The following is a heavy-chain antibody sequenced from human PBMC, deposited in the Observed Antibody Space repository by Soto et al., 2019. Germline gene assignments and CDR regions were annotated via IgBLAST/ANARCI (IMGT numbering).Heavy chain of an antibody. CDR3: AHRPPERGLASFDP. V-gene: IGHV2-5*02. D-gene: IGHD1-1*01. CDR1: GFSLSASGVA. CDR2: IYWDDDK. J-gene: IGHJ5*02. Sequence: QITLKESGPTLVKPTQTLTLTCTFSGFSLSASGVAVGWIRQPPGKALEWLALIYWDDDKRYSPSPKSRLTITKDPSKNQVVLTMTNMDPVDTATYYCAHRPPERGLASFDPWGQGTLVTVSS.